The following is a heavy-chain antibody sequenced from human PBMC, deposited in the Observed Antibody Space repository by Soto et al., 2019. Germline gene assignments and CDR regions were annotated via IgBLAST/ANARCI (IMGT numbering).Heavy chain of an antibody. J-gene: IGHJ4*02. D-gene: IGHD3-10*01. CDR3: SRDLDGSGRYSTHF. CDR1: GYMFVTYG. Sequence: ASVKVSCKASGYMFVTYGINWVRQAPGQGLEWMGWISAYNGNTKYAQNLQGRVTMTTDASTSTAYTEMRSLRSDDTAVYYCSRDLDGSGRYSTHFSGPATLLTLSS. CDR2: ISAYNGNT. V-gene: IGHV1-18*01.